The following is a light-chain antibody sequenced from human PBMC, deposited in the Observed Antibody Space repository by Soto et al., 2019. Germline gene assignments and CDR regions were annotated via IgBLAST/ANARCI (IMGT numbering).Light chain of an antibody. CDR1: QSTSSH. V-gene: IGKV1-39*01. CDR3: QQSYSSPRT. Sequence: DIQMTQSPSSLSASVGDRVTITCRASQSTSSHLNWYQQNPGKAPKLLIYAAPTLQSGVPSRFSGSGSGTDFTFTISSLQPEDIAIYYCQQSYSSPRTFGQGTRVEIK. J-gene: IGKJ1*01. CDR2: AAP.